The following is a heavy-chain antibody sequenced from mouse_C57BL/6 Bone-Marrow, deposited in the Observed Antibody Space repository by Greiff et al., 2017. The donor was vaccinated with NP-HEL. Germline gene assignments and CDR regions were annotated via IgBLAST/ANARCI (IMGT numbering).Heavy chain of an antibody. V-gene: IGHV2-6-1*01. D-gene: IGHD1-1*01. CDR1: GFSLTSYG. CDR3: ARQGYGSRYYAMDY. CDR2: IWSDGST. J-gene: IGHJ4*01. Sequence: QVQLKESGPGLVAPSQSLSITCTVSGFSLTSYGVHWVRQPPGKGLEWLVVIWSDGSTTYNSALKSRLSISQDNSKSQVFLKMNSLQTDDTAMYYCARQGYGSRYYAMDYWGQGTSVTVSS.